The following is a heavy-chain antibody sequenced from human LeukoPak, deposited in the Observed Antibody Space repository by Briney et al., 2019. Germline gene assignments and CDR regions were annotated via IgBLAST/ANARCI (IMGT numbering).Heavy chain of an antibody. D-gene: IGHD3-10*01. CDR3: AVGGEYHKYYFDY. CDR2: IDCDGST. CDR1: GFTVSSNY. Sequence: GSLRLSCEASGFTVSSNYMSWVRQAPGRGLGWVSVIDCDGSTYFADSVNGRFTSSRDNSKNTLYLQMNSLRAEDTAVYYCAVGGEYHKYYFDYWGQGTLVTVSS. V-gene: IGHV3-53*01. J-gene: IGHJ4*02.